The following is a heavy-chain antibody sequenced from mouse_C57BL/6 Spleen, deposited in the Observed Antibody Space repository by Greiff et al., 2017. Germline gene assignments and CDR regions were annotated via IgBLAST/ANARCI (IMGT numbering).Heavy chain of an antibody. CDR3: ARDGSSPGYFDY. V-gene: IGHV1-55*01. D-gene: IGHD1-1*01. CDR1: GYTFTSYW. CDR2: IYPGSGRT. Sequence: QVQLQQPGAELVKPGASVKMSCKASGYTFTSYWITWVKQRPGQGLEWIGDIYPGSGRTNYNEKFKSKATLTVDPSSSTAYMQLSSLTSEDSAVYYCARDGSSPGYFDYWGQGTTLTVSS. J-gene: IGHJ2*01.